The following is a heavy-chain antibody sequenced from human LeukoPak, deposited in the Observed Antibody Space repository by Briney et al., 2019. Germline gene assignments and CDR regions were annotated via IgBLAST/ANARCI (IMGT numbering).Heavy chain of an antibody. CDR2: ISGSGGST. CDR1: GFTFSSYA. V-gene: IGHV3-23*01. CDR3: AKPADPGPYYYGMDV. Sequence: SGGSLRLSCAASGFTFSSYAMSWVRQAPGKGLEWVSAISGSGGSTYYADSVKGRFTISRDNSKNTLYLQMNSLRAEDTAVYYCAKPADPGPYYYGMDVWGQGTTVTVSS. J-gene: IGHJ6*02.